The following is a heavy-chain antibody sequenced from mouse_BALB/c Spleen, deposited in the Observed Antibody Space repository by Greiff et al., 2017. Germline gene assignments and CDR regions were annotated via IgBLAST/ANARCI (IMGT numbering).Heavy chain of an antibody. J-gene: IGHJ1*01. CDR1: GFSLTDYG. V-gene: IGHV2-6-5*01. D-gene: IGHD1-1*01. CDR2: IWGGGST. CDR3: AKHVITTVVATYWYFDV. Sequence: VKLMESGPGLVAPSQSLSITCTVSGFSLTDYGVSWIRQPPGKGLEWLGVIWGGGSTYYNSALKSRLSISKDNSKSQVFLKMNSLQTDDTAMYYCAKHVITTVVATYWYFDVWGAGTTVTVSS.